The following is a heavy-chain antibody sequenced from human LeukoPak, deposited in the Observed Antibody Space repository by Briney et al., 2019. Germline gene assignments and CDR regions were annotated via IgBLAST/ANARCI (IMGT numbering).Heavy chain of an antibody. CDR2: MNPGDSDT. CDR1: GYSFTNYW. J-gene: IGHJ4*02. V-gene: IGHV5-51*01. CDR3: VRQRGSSGWQ. D-gene: IGHD6-19*01. Sequence: GESLKISCKGSGYSFTNYWIGWVRQMTGKGLEWMGIMNPGDSDTRYSPSFQGQVTIPADKSISTAYLQWSSLKASDSAMYYCVRQRGSSGWQWGQGTLVTVSS.